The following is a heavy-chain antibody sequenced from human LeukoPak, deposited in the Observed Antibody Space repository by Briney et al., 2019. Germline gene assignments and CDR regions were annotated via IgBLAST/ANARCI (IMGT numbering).Heavy chain of an antibody. CDR2: IRYDGSNK. CDR1: GFTFSSYG. Sequence: GGSLRLSCAASGFTFSSYGMHWVRQAPAKGLEWVAFIRYDGSNKYYADSVKGRFTISRDNSKNTLYLQMNSLRAEDTAVYYCAKDLTVRAPYNWFDPWGQGTLVTVSS. D-gene: IGHD3-10*01. V-gene: IGHV3-30*02. CDR3: AKDLTVRAPYNWFDP. J-gene: IGHJ5*02.